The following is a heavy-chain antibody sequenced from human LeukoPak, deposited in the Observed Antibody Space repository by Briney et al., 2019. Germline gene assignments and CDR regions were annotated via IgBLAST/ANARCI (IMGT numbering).Heavy chain of an antibody. D-gene: IGHD3-3*01. CDR3: AGGVPDFWSGYYRGGYFDY. CDR1: GGSISSSNW. CDR2: IYPSGST. Sequence: PSGTLSLTCAVSGGSISSSNWWSWVRQPPGKGLEWIGEIYPSGSTNYNPSLKSRVTISVDTSKNQFSLKLSSVTAADTAVYYCAGGVPDFWSGYYRGGYFDYWGQGTLVTVSS. V-gene: IGHV4-4*02. J-gene: IGHJ4*02.